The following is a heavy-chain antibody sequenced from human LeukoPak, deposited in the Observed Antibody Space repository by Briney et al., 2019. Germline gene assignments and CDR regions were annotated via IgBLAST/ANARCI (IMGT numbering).Heavy chain of an antibody. CDR2: INHSGST. CDR3: ARGDDAFDI. Sequence: SETLSLACAVYGGSFSGYYWSWIRQPPGKGLEWIGEINHSGSTNYNPSLKSRVTISVDTSKNQFALKLSSVTAADTAVYYCARGDDAFDIWGQGTMVTVSS. CDR1: GGSFSGYY. J-gene: IGHJ3*02. V-gene: IGHV4-34*01.